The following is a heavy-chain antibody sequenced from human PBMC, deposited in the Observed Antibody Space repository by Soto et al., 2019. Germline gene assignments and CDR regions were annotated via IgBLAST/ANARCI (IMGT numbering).Heavy chain of an antibody. J-gene: IGHJ4*02. V-gene: IGHV1-3*01. Sequence: QVQLVQSGAEVKKPGASVKVSCKASGYTFTSYAIHWVRQAPGQRLEWMGWINAGNGNTKYSQKFQGRVTITRDTSASTAYMELSSLRSEGTAQYYCARDGAVAGNSNFDYWGQGTLVTVSS. CDR2: INAGNGNT. CDR1: GYTFTSYA. D-gene: IGHD6-19*01. CDR3: ARDGAVAGNSNFDY.